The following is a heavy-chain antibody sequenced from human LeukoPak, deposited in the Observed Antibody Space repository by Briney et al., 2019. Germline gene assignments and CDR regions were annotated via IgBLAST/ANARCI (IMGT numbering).Heavy chain of an antibody. CDR3: AREDYYEGHYYYGMGV. D-gene: IGHD3-22*01. J-gene: IGHJ6*02. CDR2: IWYDGSNK. CDR1: GFTFSSYG. V-gene: IGHV3-33*01. Sequence: GRSLRLSCAASGFTFSSYGMHWVRQAPGKGLEWVAVIWYDGSNKYYADSVKGRFTISRDNSKNTLYLQMNSLRAEDTAVYYCAREDYYEGHYYYGMGVWGQETTVTVSS.